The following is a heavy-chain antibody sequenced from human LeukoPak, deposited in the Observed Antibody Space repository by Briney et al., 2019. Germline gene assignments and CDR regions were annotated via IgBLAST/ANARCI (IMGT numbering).Heavy chain of an antibody. Sequence: PGGSLRLSCAASGFTFSSYSMNWVRQAPGKGLEWVSSISSSSSYIYYADSVKGRFTISRDNAKNSLYLQMNSLRAEDTAVYYCARDLRYSSICYWDWFDPWGQGTLVTVSS. CDR2: ISSSSSYI. CDR1: GFTFSSYS. V-gene: IGHV3-21*01. J-gene: IGHJ5*02. CDR3: ARDLRYSSICYWDWFDP. D-gene: IGHD6-13*01.